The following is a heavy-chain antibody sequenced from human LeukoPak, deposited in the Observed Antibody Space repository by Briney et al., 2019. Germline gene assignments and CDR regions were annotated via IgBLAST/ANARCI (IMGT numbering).Heavy chain of an antibody. CDR1: GGTFSSYA. J-gene: IGHJ6*02. CDR2: IIPILGIA. CDR3: ARDPTLTTPPRSILTYGMDV. D-gene: IGHD4-17*01. V-gene: IGHV1-69*04. Sequence: GSSVKVSCKASGGTFSSYAISWVRQAPGQGLEWMGRIIPILGIANYAQKFQGRVTITADKSTSTAYMELSSLRSEDTAVYYCARDPTLTTPPRSILTYGMDVWGQGTTVTVSS.